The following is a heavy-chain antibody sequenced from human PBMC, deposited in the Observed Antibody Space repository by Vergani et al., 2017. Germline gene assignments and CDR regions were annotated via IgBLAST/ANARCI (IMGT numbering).Heavy chain of an antibody. J-gene: IGHJ4*02. CDR1: GYTFTGYY. CDR2: INPNSGGT. D-gene: IGHD6-13*01. Sequence: QVQLVQSGAEVKKPGASVKVSCKASGYTFTGYYMHWVRQAPGQGLEWMGWINPNSGGTNYAQKFQGRVTMTRDTSISTAYMELSRLRSDDTAVYYCARVSTGYSSSWYRGGLDYFDYWGQGTLVTVSS. V-gene: IGHV1-2*02. CDR3: ARVSTGYSSSWYRGGLDYFDY.